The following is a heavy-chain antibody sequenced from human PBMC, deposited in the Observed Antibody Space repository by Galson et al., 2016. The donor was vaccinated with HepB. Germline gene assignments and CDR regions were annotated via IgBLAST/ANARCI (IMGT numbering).Heavy chain of an antibody. CDR3: AREEIT. Sequence: TLSLTCTVSGGSIISGGYYWSWIRQHPGKGLEWIGYIYHSGSTSYNPSLKSRVTISLATSKNQFSLKLSSVTVADTAVYYCAREEITWGQGALVTVSS. V-gene: IGHV4-31*03. CDR2: IYHSGST. CDR1: GGSIISGGYY. D-gene: IGHD1-14*01. J-gene: IGHJ4*02.